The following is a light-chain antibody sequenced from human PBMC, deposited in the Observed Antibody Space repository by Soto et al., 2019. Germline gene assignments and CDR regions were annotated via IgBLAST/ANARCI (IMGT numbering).Light chain of an antibody. Sequence: QSVLTQPPSASASLGASVTLTCTLSSGYSNYKVDWYQQRPGKGPRFVMRVGTGGIVGSKGDGIPDRFSVLGSGLNRYLTIKNFQEEDESDYHCGADHGSGSNFIVVFGGGTKLTVL. J-gene: IGLJ2*01. V-gene: IGLV9-49*01. CDR3: GADHGSGSNFIVV. CDR1: SGYSNYK. CDR2: VGTGGIVG.